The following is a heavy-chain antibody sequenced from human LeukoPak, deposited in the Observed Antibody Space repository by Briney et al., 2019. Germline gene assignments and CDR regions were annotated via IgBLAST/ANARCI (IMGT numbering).Heavy chain of an antibody. CDR3: TRQRGLVGATMGLGD. Sequence: GSLILSCAASGFTFSSYAMSWVRQAPGKGLEWVSAISGSGGSTYYADSVKGRFTTSRDNSKNTLYLQMNSLRAEDTAVYYCTRQRGLVGATMGLGDWGQGTLVTVSS. D-gene: IGHD1-26*01. J-gene: IGHJ4*02. CDR2: ISGSGGST. CDR1: GFTFSSYA. V-gene: IGHV3-23*01.